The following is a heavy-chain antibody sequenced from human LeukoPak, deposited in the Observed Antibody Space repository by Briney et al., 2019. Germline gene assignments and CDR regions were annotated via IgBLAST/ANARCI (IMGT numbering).Heavy chain of an antibody. D-gene: IGHD1-26*01. J-gene: IGHJ3*02. CDR1: GFTFSSYT. V-gene: IGHV3-21*04. CDR2: ISGSNSYI. Sequence: GGSLRLSCAASGFTFSSYTMHWIRQAPGKGLEWVSSISGSNSYIFYADSVKGRFTVSRDNAKDSLYLQMNSLRAEDTAVYYCAGYGPSYDAFDIWGQGTMVTVSS. CDR3: AGYGPSYDAFDI.